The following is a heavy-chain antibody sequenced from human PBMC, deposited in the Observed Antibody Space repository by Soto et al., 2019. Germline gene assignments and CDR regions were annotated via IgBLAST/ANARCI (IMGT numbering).Heavy chain of an antibody. CDR3: ARATDWLLSSDAFDI. V-gene: IGHV5-10-1*01. CDR1: GYSFSSYW. J-gene: IGHJ3*02. Sequence: GESLKISCKGSGYSFSSYWISWVRQMPGKGLEWMGRIDPSDSYTNYSPSFQGHVTISADKSISTAYLQWSSLKASDTAMYYCARATDWLLSSDAFDIWGQGTMVTVSS. D-gene: IGHD3-9*01. CDR2: IDPSDSYT.